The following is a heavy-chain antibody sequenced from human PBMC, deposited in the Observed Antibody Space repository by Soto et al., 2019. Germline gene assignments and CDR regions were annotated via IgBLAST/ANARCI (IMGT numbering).Heavy chain of an antibody. CDR3: ARARLSRYYEKLDWFDP. Sequence: QVQLQESGPGLVKPSQTLSLTCTVSGGSISSGGYYWSWIRQHPGKGLEWIGYIYYSGSTYYNPSLKSRVTISVDTSKNQFSRKLSSVTAADTAVYYCARARLSRYYEKLDWFDPWGQGTLVTVSS. J-gene: IGHJ5*02. V-gene: IGHV4-31*03. CDR1: GGSISSGGYY. D-gene: IGHD3-22*01. CDR2: IYYSGST.